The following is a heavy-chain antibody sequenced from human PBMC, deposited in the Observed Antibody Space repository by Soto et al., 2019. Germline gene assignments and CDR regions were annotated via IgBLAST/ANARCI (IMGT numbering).Heavy chain of an antibody. Sequence: QVQLVQSGAEVKKPGASVRVSCKASGYTFTNYGISWVRQAPGQGLEWIGWISAYNGXTXYAQKXXXXXXXXXXXXXXXXXXXXXXXXXXDTAMYFCARVPSYLPEDYWGQGTLVTVSS. J-gene: IGHJ4*02. CDR3: ARVPSYLPEDY. D-gene: IGHD2-8*01. V-gene: IGHV1-18*01. CDR1: GYTFTNYG. CDR2: ISAYNGXT.